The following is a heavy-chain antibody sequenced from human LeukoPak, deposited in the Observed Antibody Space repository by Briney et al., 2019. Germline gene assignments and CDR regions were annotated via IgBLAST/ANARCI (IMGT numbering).Heavy chain of an antibody. CDR1: GFTLRNYG. V-gene: IGHV3-30*02. Sequence: GGSLRLSCKASGFTLRNYGMYWVRQAPGKGLEWVAFIRYDGSNRYYADSVKGRFTMSRDNSQNTVYLEMNSLRAEDTGVYYCGKDSRRLAGFLDYWGQGALVIVS. D-gene: IGHD2/OR15-2a*01. J-gene: IGHJ4*02. CDR3: GKDSRRLAGFLDY. CDR2: IRYDGSNR.